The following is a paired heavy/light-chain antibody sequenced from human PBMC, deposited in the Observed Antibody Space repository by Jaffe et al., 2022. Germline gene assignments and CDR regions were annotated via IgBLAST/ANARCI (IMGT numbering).Light chain of an antibody. V-gene: IGKV1-39*01. Sequence: DIQMTQSPSFLSASVGERVTITCRASLNIKNNLSWYQQRPGKAPKLLMYGASSLQSGVPSRFSGSGSGTDFTLTISGLQPEDFATYYCQQTYNVPPITFGGGTKVEI. CDR1: LNIKNN. CDR3: QQTYNVPPIT. CDR2: GAS. J-gene: IGKJ4*01.
Heavy chain of an antibody. CDR2: MYFNTGDT. CDR1: GITLTGYY. CDR3: AKSPMIRGINAWFDP. D-gene: IGHD3-10*01. V-gene: IGHV1-2*02. J-gene: IGHJ5*02. Sequence: QVQLVQSGAEVKKPGASVKVSCKASGITLTGYYLHWVRQAPGQGLEWMGWMYFNTGDTNSAQTLQGRVTLTRDTSINTAYMELTRLTPDDTAVYYCAKSPMIRGINAWFDPWGQGTLVTVSS.